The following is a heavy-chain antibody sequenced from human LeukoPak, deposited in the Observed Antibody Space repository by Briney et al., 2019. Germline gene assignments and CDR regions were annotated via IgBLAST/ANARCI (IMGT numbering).Heavy chain of an antibody. CDR1: GYTFTSYA. CDR3: ASGYSYGFSANWFDP. Sequence: GPVKVSCKASGYTFTSYAMHWVRQAPGQRLEWMGWINAGNGNTKYSQKFQGRVTITRDTSASTAYMELSSLRSEDTAVYYCASGYSYGFSANWFDPWGQGTLVTVSS. V-gene: IGHV1-3*01. D-gene: IGHD5-18*01. CDR2: INAGNGNT. J-gene: IGHJ5*02.